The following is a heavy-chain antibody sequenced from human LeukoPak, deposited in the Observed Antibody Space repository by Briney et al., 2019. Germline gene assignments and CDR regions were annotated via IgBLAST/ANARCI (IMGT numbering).Heavy chain of an antibody. J-gene: IGHJ4*02. CDR1: GFTFSTYV. CDR3: VRGTGY. Sequence: GGCLRLSCSVSGFTFSTYVMHWVRQAPGKGVEYVSAISSNGDNTYYADSVKGRFTISRDNSKNTLYLQMSSLRADDTAVYYCVRGTGYWGQGTLVTVSS. V-gene: IGHV3-64D*06. CDR2: ISSNGDNT.